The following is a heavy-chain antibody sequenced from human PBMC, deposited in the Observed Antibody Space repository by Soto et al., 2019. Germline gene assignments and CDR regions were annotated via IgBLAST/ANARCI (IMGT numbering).Heavy chain of an antibody. V-gene: IGHV3-49*03. CDR1: GFTFGDYA. J-gene: IGHJ6*02. CDR2: IRSKAYGGAT. D-gene: IGHD2-2*01. Sequence: GGPLRLSCAASGFTFGDYAMNWFRQAPGKGLEWLGFIRSKAYGGATDYAASVKGRFTISRDDSKGIAYLQMNSLKTEDTAVYYCSRDRRDAAPYFYYGMDVWGQGTTVTVSS. CDR3: SRDRRDAAPYFYYGMDV.